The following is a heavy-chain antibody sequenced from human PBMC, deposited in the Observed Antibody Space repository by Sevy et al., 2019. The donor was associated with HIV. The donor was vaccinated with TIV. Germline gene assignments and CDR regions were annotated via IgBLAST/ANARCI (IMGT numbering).Heavy chain of an antibody. J-gene: IGHJ4*02. Sequence: GGYLRLSCVASGFTLNSYWMSWVRQAPGKGLEWVVNIKQDGSVKYYVDSVKGRFTISRDNARNSLYLQMNSLRVEDTALYYCVRAIAADGSFWGQGTLVTVSS. CDR2: IKQDGSVK. V-gene: IGHV3-7*01. CDR1: GFTLNSYW. CDR3: VRAIAADGSF. D-gene: IGHD6-13*01.